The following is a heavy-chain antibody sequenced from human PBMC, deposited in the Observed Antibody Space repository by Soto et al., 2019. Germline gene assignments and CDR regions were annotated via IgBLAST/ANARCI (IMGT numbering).Heavy chain of an antibody. CDR3: AAPITGTTRWSFDY. D-gene: IGHD1-7*01. CDR1: GFTFTSSA. CDR2: IVVGSGNT. J-gene: IGHJ4*02. Sequence: SVKVSCQASGFTFTSSAVQWVRQARVQRLEWIGWIVVGSGNTNYAQKFQERVTITRDMSTSTAYMELSSLRSEDTAVYYCAAPITGTTRWSFDYWGQGTLVTVSS. V-gene: IGHV1-58*01.